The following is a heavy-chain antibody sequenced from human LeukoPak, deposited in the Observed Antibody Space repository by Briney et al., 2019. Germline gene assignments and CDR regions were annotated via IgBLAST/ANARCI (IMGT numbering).Heavy chain of an antibody. D-gene: IGHD3-3*01. CDR3: ARDELPSIFGVVITPGKY. CDR1: GGTFSSYA. Sequence: SVKVSCKASGGTFSSYAISWVRQAPGQGLEWMGGIIPIFGTANYAQKFQGRVTITTDESTSTGYMELSSLRSEDTAVYYCARDELPSIFGVVITPGKYWGQGTLVTVSS. V-gene: IGHV1-69*05. J-gene: IGHJ4*02. CDR2: IIPIFGTA.